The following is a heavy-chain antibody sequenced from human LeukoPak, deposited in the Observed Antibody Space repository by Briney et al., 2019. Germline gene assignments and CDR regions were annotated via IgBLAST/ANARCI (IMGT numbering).Heavy chain of an antibody. V-gene: IGHV1-69-2*01. CDR3: ATLRPPDIVVVPAAISAPPNWFDP. CDR1: GYTFTDYY. CDR2: VHPEDGET. J-gene: IGHJ5*02. Sequence: GASVKVSCKVSGYTFTDYYMHWVQQAPGKGLEWMGLVHPEDGETIYAEKFQGRVTITADTSTDSAHMELSSLRSEDTAVYYCATLRPPDIVVVPAAISAPPNWFDPWGQGTLVTVSS. D-gene: IGHD2-2*01.